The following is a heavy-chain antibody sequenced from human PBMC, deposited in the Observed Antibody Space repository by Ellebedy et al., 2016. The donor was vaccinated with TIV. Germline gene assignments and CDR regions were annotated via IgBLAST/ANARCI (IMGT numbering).Heavy chain of an antibody. Sequence: GGSLRLSXAASGFTFSSYWMSWVRQAPGKGLEWVANIKQDGSEKYYVDSVKGRFTISRDNSGNTLYLQMNSLRAEDTAVYFCAKARGSSVIDYNYFGMDVWGQGTTVTVSS. CDR1: GFTFSSYW. D-gene: IGHD2-21*01. CDR2: IKQDGSEK. CDR3: AKARGSSVIDYNYFGMDV. J-gene: IGHJ6*02. V-gene: IGHV3-7*03.